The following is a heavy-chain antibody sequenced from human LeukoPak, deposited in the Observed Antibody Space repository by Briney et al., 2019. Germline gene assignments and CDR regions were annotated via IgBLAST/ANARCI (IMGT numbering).Heavy chain of an antibody. V-gene: IGHV4-61*02. CDR2: TYSSGSA. CDR3: ASAGNRNRWFDP. D-gene: IGHD1-14*01. Sequence: PSETLSLTCTASGDSITSGPYFWNWIRQPAGKKLEWIGRTYSSGSAIYNPSLKSRVTISVDTSKNQFSLKLSSVTAADTAVYYCASAGNRNRWFDPWGQGTLVTVSS. J-gene: IGHJ5*02. CDR1: GDSITSGPYF.